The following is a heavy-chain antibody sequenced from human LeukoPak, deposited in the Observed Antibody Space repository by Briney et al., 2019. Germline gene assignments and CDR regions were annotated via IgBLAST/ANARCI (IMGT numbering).Heavy chain of an antibody. CDR2: ISAYNGNT. CDR1: VYTFASYG. D-gene: IGHD3-10*01. Sequence: ASVTVSCKASVYTFASYGVTWVRQAPGQGLEWMGWISAYNGNTNYAQKLQGRVTMTTDTSTSTAYMELRSLRSDDTAVYYCARQVDSTMALPDYWGQGTLVTVSS. V-gene: IGHV1-18*01. J-gene: IGHJ4*02. CDR3: ARQVDSTMALPDY.